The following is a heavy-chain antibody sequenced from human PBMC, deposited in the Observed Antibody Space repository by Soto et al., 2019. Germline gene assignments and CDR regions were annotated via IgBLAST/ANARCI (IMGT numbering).Heavy chain of an antibody. J-gene: IGHJ3*02. D-gene: IGHD3-3*01. V-gene: IGHV4-59*01. CDR1: GGSISSYY. CDR2: IYYSGST. CDR3: ARDTSNYDLPEAFDI. Sequence: SETLSLTCTVSGGSISSYYWSWIRQPPGKGLEWIGYIYYSGSTNYNPSLKSRVTISVDTSKNQFSLKLSSVTAADTAVYYCARDTSNYDLPEAFDIWGQGTMVTVSS.